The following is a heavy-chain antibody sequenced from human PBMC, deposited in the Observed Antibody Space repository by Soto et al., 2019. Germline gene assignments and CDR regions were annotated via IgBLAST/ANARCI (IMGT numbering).Heavy chain of an antibody. D-gene: IGHD3-22*01. J-gene: IGHJ4*02. CDR3: ATSARGTMIVVGQFDY. V-gene: IGHV1-24*01. CDR1: GYTLTELS. Sequence: QVQLVQSGAEVKKPGASVKVSCKVSGYTLTELSMHWVRQAPGKGLEWMGGFDPEDGETIYAQKFQGRVTMTEDTSTDTAYMELSRLRSEDTAVYYCATSARGTMIVVGQFDYWGQGTLVTVSS. CDR2: FDPEDGET.